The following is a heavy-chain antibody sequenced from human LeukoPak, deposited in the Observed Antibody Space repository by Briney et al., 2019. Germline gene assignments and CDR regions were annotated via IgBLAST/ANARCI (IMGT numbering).Heavy chain of an antibody. J-gene: IGHJ5*02. CDR3: AKRDGYCSSTSCYTDWFDP. Sequence: GGSLRLSCAASGFTFSSYGMSWVRQAPGKGLEWVSAISGSGGSTYYADSVKGRFTISRDNSKNTLYLQMNSLRAEDTAVYYCAKRDGYCSSTSCYTDWFDPWGQGTLVTVSS. V-gene: IGHV3-23*01. CDR2: ISGSGGST. CDR1: GFTFSSYG. D-gene: IGHD2-2*02.